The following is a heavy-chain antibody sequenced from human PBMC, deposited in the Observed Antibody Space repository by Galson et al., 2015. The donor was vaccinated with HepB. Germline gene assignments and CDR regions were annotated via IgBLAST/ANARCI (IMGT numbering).Heavy chain of an antibody. D-gene: IGHD3-3*01. CDR1: GFTFDDYG. Sequence: SLRLSCAASGFTFDDYGMSWVRQAPGKGLEWVSGINWNGGSTGYADSVKGRFTISRDNAKNSLYLQTNSLRAEDTALYYCARDNDFWSGYYGYWGQGTLVTVSS. V-gene: IGHV3-20*04. CDR3: ARDNDFWSGYYGY. J-gene: IGHJ4*02. CDR2: INWNGGST.